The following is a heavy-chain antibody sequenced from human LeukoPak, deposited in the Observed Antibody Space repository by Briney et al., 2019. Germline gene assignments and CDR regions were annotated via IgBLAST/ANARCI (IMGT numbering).Heavy chain of an antibody. CDR2: INHSGST. V-gene: IGHV4-34*01. D-gene: IGHD5-12*01. CDR3: ASHVNYHSGYQFDY. CDR1: GGSFSGYY. Sequence: PSETLSLTCAVYGGSFSGYYWSWIRQPPGKGLEWIGEINHSGSTNYNPSLKSRVTISVDTSKNQFSLKLSSVTAADTAVYYCASHVNYHSGYQFDYWGQGTLVTVSS. J-gene: IGHJ4*02.